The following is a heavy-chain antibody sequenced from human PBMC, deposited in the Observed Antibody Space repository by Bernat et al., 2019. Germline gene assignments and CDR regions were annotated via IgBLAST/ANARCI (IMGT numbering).Heavy chain of an antibody. CDR1: GITFSSYA. V-gene: IGHV3-23*04. J-gene: IGHJ4*02. CDR3: AKDGYNSGWFFDY. D-gene: IGHD6-19*01. CDR2: ITLSGGST. Sequence: EVQLVESGGGLVQPGGSLRLSCAASGITFSSYALNWVRQAPGKGLEWVSTITLSGGSTYYADSVKGRFTISRDNSKNTLYLQMNSLRAEDTAVYYCAKDGYNSGWFFDYWGQGTLVTVSS.